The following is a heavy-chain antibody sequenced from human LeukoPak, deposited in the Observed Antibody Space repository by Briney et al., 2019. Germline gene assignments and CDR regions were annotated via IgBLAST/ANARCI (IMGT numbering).Heavy chain of an antibody. Sequence: PSETLSLTCTVSGGSISRYYWSWIRQPAGKGLEWIGRIYTSGSTNYNASLKSRVSMSVDTSKNQFSLKLSSVTAADTAVFYCARENSGSYREFDYWGQGALVTVSS. V-gene: IGHV4-4*07. CDR3: ARENSGSYREFDY. CDR2: IYTSGST. D-gene: IGHD1-26*01. CDR1: GGSISRYY. J-gene: IGHJ4*02.